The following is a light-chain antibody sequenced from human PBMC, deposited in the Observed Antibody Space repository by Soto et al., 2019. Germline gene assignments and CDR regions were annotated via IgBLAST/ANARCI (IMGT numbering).Light chain of an antibody. CDR1: QSVNSN. Sequence: EIVMTQSPATLSVSPGERATLSCRASQSVNSNLAWYRQKPGQAPRLLISDASTRATGVPARFSGSGSGTEFTLTISRLQSEDSGLYYCHQYNFWPPLTFGGGTKVEIK. CDR2: DAS. CDR3: HQYNFWPPLT. J-gene: IGKJ4*01. V-gene: IGKV3-15*01.